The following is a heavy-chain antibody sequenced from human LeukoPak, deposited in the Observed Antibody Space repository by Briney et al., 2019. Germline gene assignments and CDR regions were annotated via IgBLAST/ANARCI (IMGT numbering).Heavy chain of an antibody. D-gene: IGHD1-26*01. Sequence: PVASVKVSCKASGYTFTSYGISWVRQAPGQGLEWMGWISAYNGNTNYAQKLQGRVTMTTDTSTSTAYMELRSLRSDDTAVYYCARVGATTWENDKLDYWGQGTLVTVSS. J-gene: IGHJ4*02. CDR2: ISAYNGNT. CDR3: ARVGATTWENDKLDY. CDR1: GYTFTSYG. V-gene: IGHV1-18*01.